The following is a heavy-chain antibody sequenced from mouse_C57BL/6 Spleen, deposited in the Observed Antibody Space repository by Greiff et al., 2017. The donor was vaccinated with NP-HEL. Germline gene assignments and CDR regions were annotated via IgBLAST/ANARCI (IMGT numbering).Heavy chain of an antibody. CDR2: IDPETGGT. D-gene: IGHD2-3*01. CDR1: GYTFTDYE. Sequence: QVQLQQSGAELVRPGASVTLSCKASGYTFTDYEMHWVKQTPVHGLEWIGAIDPETGGTAYNQKFKGKAILTADTSSSTAYMELRSLTSEDSAVYYCTRYNDSYYWFAYWGQGTLVTVSA. CDR3: TRYNDSYYWFAY. V-gene: IGHV1-15*01. J-gene: IGHJ3*01.